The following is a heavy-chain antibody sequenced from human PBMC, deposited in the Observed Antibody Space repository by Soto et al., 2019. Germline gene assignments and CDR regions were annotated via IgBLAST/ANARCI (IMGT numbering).Heavy chain of an antibody. CDR2: IWYDGSNK. V-gene: IGHV3-33*01. CDR1: GFTFSSYG. J-gene: IGHJ4*02. D-gene: IGHD3-10*01. CDR3: ARDYGSGNLHH. Sequence: QAGGSLRLSCAASGFTFSSYGMHWVRQAPGKGLEWVAVIWYDGSNKYYADSVKGRFTISRDNSKNTLYLQMNSLRAEDTAVYYCARDYGSGNLHHWGQGTLVTVSS.